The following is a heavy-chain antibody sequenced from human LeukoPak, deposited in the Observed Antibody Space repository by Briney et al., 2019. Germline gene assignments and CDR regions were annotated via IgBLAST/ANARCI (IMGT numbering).Heavy chain of an antibody. CDR2: INTGNGNT. CDR1: GYTFTNYG. CDR3: ARVPLSDTSGRYYAH. D-gene: IGHD3-10*01. V-gene: IGHV1-3*04. J-gene: IGHJ1*01. Sequence: ASVKVSCKTSGYTFTNYGMHWVPQAPRQSPEWMGWINTGNGNTKSSQKFQDRVTLTRDTSASTAYMELNSLSSEDTAVYYCARVPLSDTSGRYYAHWGQGTLVTVSS.